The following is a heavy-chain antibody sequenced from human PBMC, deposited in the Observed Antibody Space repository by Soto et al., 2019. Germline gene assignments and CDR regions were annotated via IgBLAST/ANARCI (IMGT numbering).Heavy chain of an antibody. D-gene: IGHD6-13*01. J-gene: IGHJ6*02. CDR2: MNPNSGKT. CDR1: GYTFTSYD. Sequence: SVKVSCKASGYTFTSYDINWVRQATGQGLEWMGWMNPNSGKTGYAQKIQGRVTMTRNTSISTAYMELSSLRSEDTAVYYCARRGYSSSWYYYYYYGMDVWGQ. CDR3: ARRGYSSSWYYYYYYGMDV. V-gene: IGHV1-8*01.